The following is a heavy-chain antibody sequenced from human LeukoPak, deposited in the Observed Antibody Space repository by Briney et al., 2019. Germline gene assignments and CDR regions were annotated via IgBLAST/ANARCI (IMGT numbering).Heavy chain of an antibody. CDR1: GFTFSSYS. CDR2: IGRGIT. Sequence: GGSLRLSCAASGFTFSSYSMNWVRQAPGKGLEWVSHIGRGITYADSVKGRFTISRDNTKNSVYLQMNSLRAEDTAVYYCARDAPAGEKPEYFSDYWGQGTLVTVSS. J-gene: IGHJ4*02. V-gene: IGHV3-48*04. CDR3: ARDAPAGEKPEYFSDY.